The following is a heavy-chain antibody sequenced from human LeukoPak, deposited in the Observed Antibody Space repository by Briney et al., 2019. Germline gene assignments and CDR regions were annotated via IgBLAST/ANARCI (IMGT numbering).Heavy chain of an antibody. CDR3: ARTFGYSYGYLDY. D-gene: IGHD5-18*01. Sequence: SPETLSLTCTVSGGSISSSSYYWGWIRQPPGRGLEWIGSIYYSGSTYYNSSLKSRVTISVDTSKNQFSLKLSAVTAADTAVYYCARTFGYSYGYLDYWGQGTLVTVSS. CDR1: GGSISSSSYY. CDR2: IYYSGST. V-gene: IGHV4-39*01. J-gene: IGHJ4*02.